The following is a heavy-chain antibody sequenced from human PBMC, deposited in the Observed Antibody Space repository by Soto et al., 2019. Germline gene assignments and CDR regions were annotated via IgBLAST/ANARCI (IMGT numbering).Heavy chain of an antibody. CDR3: TRPPTVTTWRSVYYYYMDV. CDR2: IRSKAYGGTT. CDR1: GFTFGDYA. D-gene: IGHD4-17*01. Sequence: GGSLRLSCTASGFTFGDYAMSWFRQAPGKGLEWVGFIRSKAYGGTTEYAASVKGRFTISRDDSKSIAYLQMNSLKTEDTAVYYCTRPPTVTTWRSVYYYYMDVWGKGTTVTVSS. J-gene: IGHJ6*03. V-gene: IGHV3-49*03.